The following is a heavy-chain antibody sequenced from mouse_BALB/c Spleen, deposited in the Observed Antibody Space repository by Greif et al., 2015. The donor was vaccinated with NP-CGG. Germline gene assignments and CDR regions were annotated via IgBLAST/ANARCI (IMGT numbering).Heavy chain of an antibody. CDR1: GYTFTSYW. J-gene: IGHJ3*01. D-gene: IGHD1-2*01. V-gene: IGHV1-69*02. CDR2: IDPSDSYT. Sequence: VQLQQSGAELVKPGASVKLSCKASGYTFTSYWMHWVKQRPGQGLEWIGEIDPSDSYTNYNQKFKGKATLTVDKSSSTAYMQLSSLTSEDSAVYYCARGTLLRLRGFAYWGQGTLVTVSA. CDR3: ARGTLLRLRGFAY.